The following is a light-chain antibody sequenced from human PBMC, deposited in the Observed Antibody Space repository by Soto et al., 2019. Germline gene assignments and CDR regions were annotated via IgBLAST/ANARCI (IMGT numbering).Light chain of an antibody. J-gene: IGLJ1*01. CDR2: EGS. V-gene: IGLV2-23*01. Sequence: QSALPQPASVSGSLGQSTTISCIVSSDNIGSYNLVSWYQQKPGKAPKIIIFEGSKRPSGVSNRFSGSRSGNTASLTISGLQAEDEADYYCCSFAGTGTQYVFGTGTKVTVL. CDR1: SDNIGSYNL. CDR3: CSFAGTGTQYV.